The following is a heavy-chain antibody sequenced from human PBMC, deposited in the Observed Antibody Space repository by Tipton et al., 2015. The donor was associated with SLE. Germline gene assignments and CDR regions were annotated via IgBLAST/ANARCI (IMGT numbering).Heavy chain of an antibody. J-gene: IGHJ5*02. Sequence: SLRLSCAASGFTFSSDAMHWVRQAPGKGLEWVAVISYDGSNKYYSDSVKGRFTISRDNSKNTLYLQMNSLRADDTAVYYCAIGRIVVVVAAGNWFDPWGRGALVTVSS. D-gene: IGHD2-15*01. CDR3: AIGRIVVVVAAGNWFDP. V-gene: IGHV3-30*04. CDR2: ISYDGSNK. CDR1: GFTFSSDA.